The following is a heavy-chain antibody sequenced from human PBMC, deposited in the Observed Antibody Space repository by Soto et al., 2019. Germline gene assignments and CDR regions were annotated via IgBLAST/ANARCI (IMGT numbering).Heavy chain of an antibody. CDR2: IKQDGTEK. D-gene: IGHD3-10*01. CDR1: GFTFSSYW. V-gene: IGHV3-7*02. Sequence: EVQLVESGGGLVQPGGSLRLSCAASGFTFSSYWMNWVRQAPGKGLEWVANIKQDGTEKHYVDSVKDRFTISRDNAKSSLXXXXXXXXXXXXXXXXXXXGXXWFIVDWGQGTLVTVXS. J-gene: IGHJ4*02. CDR3: XXGXXWFIVD.